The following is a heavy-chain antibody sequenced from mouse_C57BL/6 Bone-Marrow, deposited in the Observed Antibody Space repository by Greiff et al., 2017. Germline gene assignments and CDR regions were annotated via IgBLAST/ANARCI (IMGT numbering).Heavy chain of an antibody. CDR2: IWRGGST. Sequence: VQLVESGPGLVQPSQSLSITCTVSGFSLTSYGVHWVRQSPGKGLEWLGVIWRGGSTDYNAAFMSRLSITKDNSKSQVFFKMNSLQADDTAIYYCAKNSLYGSSSAWFAYWGQGTLVTVSA. J-gene: IGHJ3*01. CDR1: GFSLTSYG. V-gene: IGHV2-5*01. D-gene: IGHD1-1*01. CDR3: AKNSLYGSSSAWFAY.